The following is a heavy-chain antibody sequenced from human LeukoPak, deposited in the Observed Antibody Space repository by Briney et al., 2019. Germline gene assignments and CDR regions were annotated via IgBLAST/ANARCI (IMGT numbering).Heavy chain of an antibody. Sequence: SETLSLTCTVSGDSISSGSYYWNWIRQPAGKGLEWIGRIYTSGSTNYNPSLKSRVTMSVDTSKNQFSLKLSSVTAADTAVYYCARDQGPWAYSSSHDWYFDLWGRGTLVTVSS. J-gene: IGHJ2*01. CDR3: ARDQGPWAYSSSHDWYFDL. V-gene: IGHV4-61*02. CDR1: GDSISSGSYY. D-gene: IGHD6-13*01. CDR2: IYTSGST.